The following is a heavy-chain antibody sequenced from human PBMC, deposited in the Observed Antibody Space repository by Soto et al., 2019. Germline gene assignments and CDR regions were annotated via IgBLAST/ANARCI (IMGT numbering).Heavy chain of an antibody. CDR2: IYYSGST. J-gene: IGHJ3*02. D-gene: IGHD3-10*01. V-gene: IGHV4-31*03. Sequence: SETLSLTCNVSGGSISSGGYYWSWVRQHPGKGLEWIGYIYYSGSTYYNPSLKSRVTISVDTSKNQFSLKLSSVTAADTAVYYCAREGYYGSGSPDAFDIWGQGTMVTVSS. CDR3: AREGYYGSGSPDAFDI. CDR1: GGSISSGGYY.